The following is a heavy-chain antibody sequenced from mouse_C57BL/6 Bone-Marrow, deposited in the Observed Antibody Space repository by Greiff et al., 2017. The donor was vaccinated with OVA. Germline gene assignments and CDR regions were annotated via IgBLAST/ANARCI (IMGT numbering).Heavy chain of an antibody. J-gene: IGHJ3*01. CDR2: IDPEDGDT. CDR3: TLIYYGNS. Sequence: VHVKQSGAELVRPGASVKLSCTASGFNINDYYMHWVKQRPEQGLEWIGRIDPEDGDTEYAPKFQGKATMTADTSSNTAYLQLSSLTSEDTAVYYCTLIYYGNSRGQGTLVTVSA. D-gene: IGHD2-1*01. CDR1: GFNINDYY. V-gene: IGHV14-1*01.